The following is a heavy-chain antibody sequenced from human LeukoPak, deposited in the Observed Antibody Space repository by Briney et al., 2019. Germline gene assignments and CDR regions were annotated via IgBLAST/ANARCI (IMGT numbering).Heavy chain of an antibody. V-gene: IGHV3-30*18. Sequence: PGRSLRLSCAASGFTFNSYGMHWVRQAPGKGLEWVAVISYDGSNKYYADSVRGRFTISRDNSKNTLYLQMNSLRAEDTAVYYCAKVRGRGTYSSGWYLGYWGQGTLVTVSS. CDR3: AKVRGRGTYSSGWYLGY. J-gene: IGHJ4*02. D-gene: IGHD6-19*01. CDR2: ISYDGSNK. CDR1: GFTFNSYG.